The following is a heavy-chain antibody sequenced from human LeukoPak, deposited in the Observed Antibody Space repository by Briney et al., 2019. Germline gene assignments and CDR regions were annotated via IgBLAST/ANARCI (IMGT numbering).Heavy chain of an antibody. Sequence: TGGSLRLSCAASGFTFSSYSMNWVRQAPGKGLEWVSYISSSSSTIYYADSVKGRFTISRDNAKNSLYLQMNSLRAEDTAVYYCAREVRLAAAINNFDYWGQGTLVTVSS. V-gene: IGHV3-48*01. CDR2: ISSSSSTI. D-gene: IGHD2-2*02. CDR3: AREVRLAAAINNFDY. J-gene: IGHJ4*02. CDR1: GFTFSSYS.